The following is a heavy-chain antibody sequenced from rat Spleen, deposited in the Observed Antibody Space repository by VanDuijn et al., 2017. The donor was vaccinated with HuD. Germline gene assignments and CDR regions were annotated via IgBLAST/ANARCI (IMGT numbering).Heavy chain of an antibody. Sequence: EVQLVESGGGLVQPGRSLRLSCATSGFTFSDCYMAWVRQAPTKGLEWVATISYDGSSTYYRDSVKGRFTVSRNNAKSTLYLQMDSLRSEDTATYYCARRNIGTTWFGYWGQGTLVTVSS. CDR3: ARRNIGTTWFGY. CDR1: GFTFSDCY. CDR2: ISYDGSST. V-gene: IGHV5-7*01. J-gene: IGHJ3*01. D-gene: IGHD1-5*01.